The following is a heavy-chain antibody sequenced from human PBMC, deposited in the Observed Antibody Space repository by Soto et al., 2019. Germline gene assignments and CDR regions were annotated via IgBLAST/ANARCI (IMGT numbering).Heavy chain of an antibody. J-gene: IGHJ6*03. V-gene: IGHV5-51*01. Sequence: GESLKISCKGSGYSFTSYWIGWVRQMPGKGLEWMGIIYPGDSDTRYSPSFQGQVTISADKSISTAYLQWSSLKASDTAMYYCARLPAFGTNPNRGYYYYYYMDVWGKGTTVTVSS. CDR2: IYPGDSDT. D-gene: IGHD7-27*01. CDR3: ARLPAFGTNPNRGYYYYYYMDV. CDR1: GYSFTSYW.